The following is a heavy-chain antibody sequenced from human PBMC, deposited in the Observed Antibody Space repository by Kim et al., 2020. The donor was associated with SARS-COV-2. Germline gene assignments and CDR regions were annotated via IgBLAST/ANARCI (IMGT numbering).Heavy chain of an antibody. D-gene: IGHD3-22*01. J-gene: IGHJ4*02. CDR2: INPSGGST. V-gene: IGHV1-46*01. CDR1: GYTFTSYY. Sequence: ASVKVSCKASGYTFTSYYMHWVRQAPGQGLEWMGIINPSGGSTSYAQKFQGRVTMTRDTSTSTVYMELSSLRSEDTAVYYCARVPPDSSGYPNRWYFDYCGQGTLVTVSS. CDR3: ARVPPDSSGYPNRWYFDY.